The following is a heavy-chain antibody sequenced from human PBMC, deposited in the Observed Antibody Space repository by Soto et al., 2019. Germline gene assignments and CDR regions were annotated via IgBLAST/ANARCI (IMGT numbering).Heavy chain of an antibody. CDR1: GFTLSGYA. Sequence: EVQLAESGGGLAQPGGSLRLSCAASGFTLSGYAMDWVRQAPGKGLEYVSGISSNGVGTYYANSVQGRFTISRDNAKNTGYLQMGSLRPEDMAVYYCARRARPDFYYMDVWGNGTTVTVSS. V-gene: IGHV3-64*01. J-gene: IGHJ6*03. CDR2: ISSNGVGT. D-gene: IGHD6-6*01. CDR3: ARRARPDFYYMDV.